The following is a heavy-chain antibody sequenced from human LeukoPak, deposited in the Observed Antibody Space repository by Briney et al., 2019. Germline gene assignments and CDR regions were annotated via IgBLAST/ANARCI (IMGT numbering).Heavy chain of an antibody. Sequence: GGSLRLSCAASGFTFSDYYMSWIRQAPGKGLECISYISSSSNYTNYTDSVKGRFTISRDNAKNSLYLQMNSLRAEDTAVYYCARDRYCSGGTCYSAAWFDPWGQGTLVTVSS. CDR3: ARDRYCSGGTCYSAAWFDP. V-gene: IGHV3-11*06. J-gene: IGHJ5*02. CDR2: ISSSSNYT. CDR1: GFTFSDYY. D-gene: IGHD2-15*01.